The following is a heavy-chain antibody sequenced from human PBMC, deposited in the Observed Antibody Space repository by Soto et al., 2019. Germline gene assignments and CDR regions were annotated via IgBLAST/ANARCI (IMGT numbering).Heavy chain of an antibody. D-gene: IGHD3-22*01. J-gene: IGHJ4*02. CDR3: ARDEGLTYYYDSSGYSIGYYFDY. CDR1: GFTFSSYW. Sequence: GGSLRLSCAASGFTFSSYWMSWVRQAPGKGLEWVANIKQDGSEKYYVDSVKGRFTISRDNAKNSLYLQMNSLRAEDTAVYYCARDEGLTYYYDSSGYSIGYYFDYWGQGTLVTVSS. V-gene: IGHV3-7*05. CDR2: IKQDGSEK.